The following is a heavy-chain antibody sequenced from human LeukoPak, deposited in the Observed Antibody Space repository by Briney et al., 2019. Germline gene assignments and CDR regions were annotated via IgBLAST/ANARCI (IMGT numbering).Heavy chain of an antibody. J-gene: IGHJ6*02. D-gene: IGHD1-26*01. CDR1: GGPFSHYY. CDR2: INESGST. V-gene: IGHV4-34*01. CDR3: ASRIGRYLYYFGMDV. Sequence: SETLSLTCAVYGGPFSHYYWTWTRQPPGKGLEWIGEINESGSTNYDPSLKSRVTISVDTSKTHFSLNLTSVTAADTAVYYCASRIGRYLYYFGMDVWGQGTTVTVSS.